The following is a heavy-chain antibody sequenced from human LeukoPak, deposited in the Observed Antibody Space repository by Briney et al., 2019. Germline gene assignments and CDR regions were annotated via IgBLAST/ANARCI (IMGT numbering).Heavy chain of an antibody. V-gene: IGHV4-34*01. CDR2: ISHSGST. D-gene: IGHD3-10*01. J-gene: IGHJ6*03. CDR1: GGSFSGYY. CDR3: ARHCRQFTYYYGSGSYYYYYYMDV. Sequence: PSETLSLTCAVYGGSFSGYYWSWIRQPPGKGLEWIGEISHSGSTNYNPSLKSRVTISVDTSKNQFSLKLSSVTAADTAVYYCARHCRQFTYYYGSGSYYYYYYMDVWGKGTTVAISS.